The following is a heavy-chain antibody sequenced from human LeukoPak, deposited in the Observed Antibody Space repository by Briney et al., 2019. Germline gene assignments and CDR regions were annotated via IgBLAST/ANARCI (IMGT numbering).Heavy chain of an antibody. J-gene: IGHJ3*02. CDR1: GFTFSSYA. CDR3: AKVGTNAFDI. CDR2: IVDNGGST. Sequence: GRSLRLSCAASGFTFSSYAMSWVRQAPGKGLEWVSAIVDNGGSTYYADSVKGRLTISRDNSKNTLYLQMNGLRAEDTALYYCAKVGTNAFDIWGQGTMVTVS. V-gene: IGHV3-23*01.